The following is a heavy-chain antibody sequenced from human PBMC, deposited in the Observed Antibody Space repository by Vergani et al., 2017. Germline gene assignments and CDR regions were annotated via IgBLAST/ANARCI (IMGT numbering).Heavy chain of an antibody. J-gene: IGHJ6*02. CDR2: ISWNSGSI. D-gene: IGHD3-3*01. CDR3: AKATYYDFWSGTNYYYYGMDV. V-gene: IGHV3-9*01. Sequence: EVQLVESGGGLVQPGRSLRLSCAASGFTFDDYAMHWVRQAPGKGLEWVSGISWNSGSIGYADSVKGRFTISRDNAKNSLYLQMNSLRAEDTALYYCAKATYYDFWSGTNYYYYGMDVWGQGTTVTVSS. CDR1: GFTFDDYA.